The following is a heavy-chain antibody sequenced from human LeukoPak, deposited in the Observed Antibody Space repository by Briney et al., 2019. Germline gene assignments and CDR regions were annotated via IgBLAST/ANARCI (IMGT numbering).Heavy chain of an antibody. CDR3: TTDRGIQLWYLGY. CDR2: IKSKTDGGTT. CDR1: GFTFSNAW. V-gene: IGHV3-15*01. J-gene: IGHJ4*02. Sequence: KAGGSLRLSCAASGFTFSNAWLSWVRQAPGKGLEWVGRIKSKTDGGTTDYAAPVKGRFTISRDDSKNTLYLQMNSLKTEDTAVYYCTTDRGIQLWYLGYWGQGTLVTVSS. D-gene: IGHD5-18*01.